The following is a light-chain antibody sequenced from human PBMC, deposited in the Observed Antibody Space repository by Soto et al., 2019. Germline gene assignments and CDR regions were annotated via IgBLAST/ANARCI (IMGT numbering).Light chain of an antibody. Sequence: DIQMTQSPSTLSASIGDTVTITCRTSQSVDTWLAWYQHKAGKAPKLLIYRASSLATGVPSRFSGSGSGTAFTLTITSLQPDDFATYYCQQDNDYSRVFGQGTQVEIK. J-gene: IGKJ1*01. CDR2: RAS. CDR3: QQDNDYSRV. V-gene: IGKV1-5*03. CDR1: QSVDTW.